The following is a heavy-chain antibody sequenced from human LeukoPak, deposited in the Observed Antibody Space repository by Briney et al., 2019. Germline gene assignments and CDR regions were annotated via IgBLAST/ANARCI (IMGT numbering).Heavy chain of an antibody. V-gene: IGHV1-18*01. J-gene: IGHJ4*02. D-gene: IGHD1-1*01. CDR2: ISAYNGNT. Sequence: GASVKVSCKASGHTFTNYGITWVRQAPGQGLEWMGWISAYNGNTNYAQKLQGRVTMTTDTSTSTAYMELRSLRSDDTAVYYCARELPTGYISFDYWGQGTLVTVSS. CDR1: GHTFTNYG. CDR3: ARELPTGYISFDY.